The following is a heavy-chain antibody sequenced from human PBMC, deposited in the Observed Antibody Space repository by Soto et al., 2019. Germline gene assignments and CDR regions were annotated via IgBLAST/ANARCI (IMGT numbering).Heavy chain of an antibody. CDR3: TRDLSYGDYRVGMDV. V-gene: IGHV3-49*03. Sequence: PGGSLRLSCTASGFTFGDYAMSWFRQAPGKGLEWVGFIRSKAYGGTTEYAASVKGRFTISRDDSKSIAYLQMNSLKTEDTAVYYCTRDLSYGDYRVGMDVWGQGTTVTVSS. J-gene: IGHJ6*02. CDR1: GFTFGDYA. D-gene: IGHD4-17*01. CDR2: IRSKAYGGTT.